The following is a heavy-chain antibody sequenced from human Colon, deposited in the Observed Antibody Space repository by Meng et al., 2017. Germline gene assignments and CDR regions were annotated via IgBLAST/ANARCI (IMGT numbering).Heavy chain of an antibody. Sequence: QVQRVQSGAEVKKPGASMKVSCKASGYTFTSYGISWVRQAPGQGLEWMGWISAYNGNTNYAQKLQGRVTMTTDTSTSTAYMELRSLRSDDTAVYYCARRSYYYDSSGYYYLGHWGQGTLVTVSS. J-gene: IGHJ4*02. D-gene: IGHD3-22*01. CDR2: ISAYNGNT. V-gene: IGHV1-18*01. CDR1: GYTFTSYG. CDR3: ARRSYYYDSSGYYYLGH.